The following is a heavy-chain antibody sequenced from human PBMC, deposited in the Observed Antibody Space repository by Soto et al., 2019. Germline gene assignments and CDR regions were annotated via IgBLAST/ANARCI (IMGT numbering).Heavy chain of an antibody. V-gene: IGHV1-18*04. D-gene: IGHD3-3*01. CDR3: AREAHYDFWSGYYHWFDP. J-gene: IGHJ5*02. CDR2: ISAYNGNT. Sequence: ASVKVSCKASGYTFTSYGISWVRQAPGQGLEWMGWISAYNGNTNYAQKLQGRVTMTTDTSTSTAYMELRSLRSDDTAVYYCAREAHYDFWSGYYHWFDPWGQGTLVTVS. CDR1: GYTFTSYG.